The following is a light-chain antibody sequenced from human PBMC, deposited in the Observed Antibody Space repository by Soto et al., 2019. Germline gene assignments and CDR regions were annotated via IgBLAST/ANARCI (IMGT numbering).Light chain of an antibody. J-gene: IGLJ2*01. CDR3: RSYTNSRTLL. CDR2: DVS. V-gene: IGLV2-14*01. CDR1: SKDVGAYNY. Sequence: QSALTQPASVSGSPGQSITISCTGTSKDVGAYNYVSWYQQHPGKAPKLMIYDVSDRPSGVSNRFSGSKSGNTASLTISGLQAEDEADYYCRSYTNSRTLLFGGGTKLTVL.